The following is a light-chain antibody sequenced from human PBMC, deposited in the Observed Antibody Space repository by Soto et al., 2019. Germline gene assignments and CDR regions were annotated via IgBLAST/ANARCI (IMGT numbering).Light chain of an antibody. CDR2: EVT. J-gene: IGLJ3*02. CDR1: SSDFDGYKF. CDR3: GSRTGRNTLV. Sequence: QSALTQPASVSGSLGQSITISCTGTSSDFDGYKFVSWYQQHPGTAPKLILYEVTNRPSGISYRFSGSKSGSTASLTISGLQPEDEADYYCGSRTGRNTLVFGGGTKLTVL. V-gene: IGLV2-14*01.